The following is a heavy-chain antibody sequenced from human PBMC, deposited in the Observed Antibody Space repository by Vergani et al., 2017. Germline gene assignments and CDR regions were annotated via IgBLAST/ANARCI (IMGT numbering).Heavy chain of an antibody. CDR3: ARDQGSGTNRHHYCLDV. V-gene: IGHV3-21*06. D-gene: IGHD3-10*01. CDR1: GFTFGSYS. CDR2: ISSSGNYV. Sequence: EEHLVESGGGLVKPGGSLRLSCVASGFTFGSYSVNWVRQAPGRGLEWVSSISSSGNYVYYAASVKGRFSIYRDNAKNLLSLQMNSLRADDTAVYYCARDQGSGTNRHHYCLDVWGQGTTVTVSS. J-gene: IGHJ6*02.